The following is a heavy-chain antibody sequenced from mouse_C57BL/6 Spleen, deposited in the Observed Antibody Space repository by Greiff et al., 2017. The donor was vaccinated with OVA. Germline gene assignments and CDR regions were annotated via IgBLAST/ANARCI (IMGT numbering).Heavy chain of an antibody. D-gene: IGHD2-5*01. CDR3: ARGYSNYVGWYFDV. J-gene: IGHJ1*03. Sequence: EVKLVESGGGLVKPGGSLKLSCAASGFTFSDYGMHWVRQAPEKGLEWVAYISSGSSTIYYADTLKGRFTISRDNAKNTLFLQMTSLRSEDTAMYYCARGYSNYVGWYFDVWGTGTTVTVSS. CDR2: ISSGSSTI. CDR1: GFTFSDYG. V-gene: IGHV5-17*01.